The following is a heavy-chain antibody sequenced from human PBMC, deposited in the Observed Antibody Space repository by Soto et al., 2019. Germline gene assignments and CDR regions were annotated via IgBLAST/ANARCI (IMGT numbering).Heavy chain of an antibody. V-gene: IGHV4-59*01. J-gene: IGHJ4*02. CDR3: ARGYGSGTYYTLDY. CDR2: IYYSGST. Sequence: QVQLQESGPGLVKPSETLSLTCTVSGGSISSYYWSWIRQPPGKGLEWIEYIYYSGSTNYNPSLKSRVTISVDTSKNQFSLKLSSVTAADTAVNYCARGYGSGTYYTLDYWGQGTLVTVSS. CDR1: GGSISSYY. D-gene: IGHD3-10*01.